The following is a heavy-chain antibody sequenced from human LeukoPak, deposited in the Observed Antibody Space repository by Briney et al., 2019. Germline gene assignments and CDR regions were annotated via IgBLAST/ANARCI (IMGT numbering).Heavy chain of an antibody. V-gene: IGHV4-59*01. CDR2: IYYSGST. Sequence: PSETLSLTCTVSGGSTNNYYWSWIRQPPGKGLEWIGYIYYSGSTNYNPSLKSRVTISVDTSKNQFSLRLSSVTAADTAVYYCARVTGYMTEDYFDYWGQGTLITVSS. CDR1: GGSTNNYY. CDR3: ARVTGYMTEDYFDY. J-gene: IGHJ4*02. D-gene: IGHD6-13*01.